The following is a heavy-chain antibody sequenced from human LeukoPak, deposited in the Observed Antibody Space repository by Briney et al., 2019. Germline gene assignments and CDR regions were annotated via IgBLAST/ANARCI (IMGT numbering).Heavy chain of an antibody. J-gene: IGHJ4*02. D-gene: IGHD2-2*01. Sequence: GGSPKTSRKGPGSRFTGLWIGLGRPVPGEGPGWSGMNYSGGSDPRHSPSFQGQVTISADKPISTAYLQWSSLKASDTAMCYCARRSRDIVVVPAATEYYFDYWGQGTLVTVSS. CDR3: ARRSRDIVVVPAATEYYFDY. CDR1: GSRFTGLW. CDR2: NYSGGSDP. V-gene: IGHV5-51*01.